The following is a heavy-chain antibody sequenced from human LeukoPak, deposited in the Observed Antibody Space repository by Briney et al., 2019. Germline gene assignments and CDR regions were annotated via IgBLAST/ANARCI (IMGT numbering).Heavy chain of an antibody. CDR2: IPYDGSNK. D-gene: IGHD3-10*01. V-gene: IGHV3-30-3*01. J-gene: IGHJ5*02. Sequence: GGSLRLSCAASGFTFSSYAMHWVRQAPGKGLEWVAVIPYDGSNKYYADSVKGRFTISRDNSKNTLYLQMNSLRAEDTAVYYCARDHAPWFGELSNWFDPWGQGTLVTVSS. CDR1: GFTFSSYA. CDR3: ARDHAPWFGELSNWFDP.